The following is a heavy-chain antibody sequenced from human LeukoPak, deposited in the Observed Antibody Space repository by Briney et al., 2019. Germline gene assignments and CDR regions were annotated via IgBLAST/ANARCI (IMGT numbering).Heavy chain of an antibody. CDR3: ARVLEGELLLDY. D-gene: IGHD1-26*01. J-gene: IGHJ4*02. CDR1: GGTFSSYA. CDR2: INPSGGST. Sequence: VASVKVSCKASGGTFSSYAISWVRQAPGQGLEWMGIINPSGGSTSYAQKFQGRVTMTRDMSTSTVYMELSSLRSEDTAVYYCARVLEGELLLDYWGQGTLVTVSS. V-gene: IGHV1-46*01.